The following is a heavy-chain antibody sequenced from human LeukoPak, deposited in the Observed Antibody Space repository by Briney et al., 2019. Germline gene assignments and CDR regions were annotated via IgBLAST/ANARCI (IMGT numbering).Heavy chain of an antibody. D-gene: IGHD3-10*01. Sequence: PGGSLRPSRAASGFTFTDYYMSWVRQAPGKGLEWVSYISSSGRTIHYAGSVKGRFTISRDNAKDSLYLQMNSLRAEDTAVYYCARDLVSGDSCRWFGGGWAFDIWGQGTMVTVSS. J-gene: IGHJ3*02. CDR2: ISSSGRTI. CDR1: GFTFTDYY. CDR3: ARDLVSGDSCRWFGGGWAFDI. V-gene: IGHV3-11*01.